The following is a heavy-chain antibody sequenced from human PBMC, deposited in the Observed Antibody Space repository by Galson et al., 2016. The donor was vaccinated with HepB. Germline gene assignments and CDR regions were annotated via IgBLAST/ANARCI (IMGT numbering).Heavy chain of an antibody. V-gene: IGHV4-34*01. Sequence: LSLTCAVYGGSFSGFHWTWIRQAPGRGLEWLGEINHSGNSNYDPSLTSRVTVSVDTSNNRFSLSLSSVTAADSGIYYCARGAVGYCSSSTCYNYYYGLDVWGQGTTVSVSS. J-gene: IGHJ6*02. CDR1: GGSFSGFH. CDR2: INHSGNS. D-gene: IGHD2-2*02. CDR3: ARGAVGYCSSSTCYNYYYGLDV.